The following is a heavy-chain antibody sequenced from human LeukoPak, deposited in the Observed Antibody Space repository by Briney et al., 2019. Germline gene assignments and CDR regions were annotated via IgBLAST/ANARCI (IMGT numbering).Heavy chain of an antibody. CDR2: IYYSGST. CDR3: ARHYHFGGVIDY. CDR1: GGSISGYY. V-gene: IGHV4-59*01. Sequence: PSETLSLTCTVSGGSISGYYWSWIRQPQGKGLEWIGYIYYSGSTNYNPSLTSRVTISVDTSKNQFSLKLSSVTAADTAVYYCARHYHFGGVIDYWGQGTRVTVSS. D-gene: IGHD3-16*01. J-gene: IGHJ4*02.